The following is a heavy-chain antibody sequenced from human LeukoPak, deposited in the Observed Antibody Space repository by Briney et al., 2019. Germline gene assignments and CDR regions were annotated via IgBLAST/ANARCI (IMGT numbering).Heavy chain of an antibody. J-gene: IGHJ4*02. CDR3: ASLESGGGSDYLSSGRYYFDY. D-gene: IGHD2-21*01. CDR2: IYYSGST. Sequence: SETLSLTCTVSGGSISSSRYYWGWIRQPPGKGLEWIGHIYYSGSTYYNPSLKSRVIISVDTSKNQFSLRLSSVTAADTAVYYCASLESGGGSDYLSSGRYYFDYWGQGTLVTVSS. CDR1: GGSISSSRYY. V-gene: IGHV4-39*01.